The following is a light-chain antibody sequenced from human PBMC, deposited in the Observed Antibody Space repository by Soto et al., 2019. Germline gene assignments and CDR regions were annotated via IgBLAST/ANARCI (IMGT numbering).Light chain of an antibody. Sequence: DIQVTQSPATLSAFVGDRVTISCRARQSICTWLAWYQQKPGKAPKLLIYDASTLESGVPSRFSGSGSGTEFTLTISSLQPEDVATYYCQEYNSYPVSFGQGTRLDI. CDR1: QSICTW. V-gene: IGKV1-5*01. CDR3: QEYNSYPVS. J-gene: IGKJ5*01. CDR2: DAS.